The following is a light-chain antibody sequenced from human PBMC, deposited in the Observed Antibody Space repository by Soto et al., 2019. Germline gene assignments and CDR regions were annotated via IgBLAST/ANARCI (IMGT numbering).Light chain of an antibody. Sequence: QSVLTQPPSVSGAPGQRVTISCTGSSSNIGAGYDVHWYQQLPGTAPKLLIYGNSNRPSGVPDRFSGSKSGTSASLAITVLQAEDESDYYCQSYDISLSGSVVFGGGTKVTVL. J-gene: IGLJ2*01. CDR1: SSNIGAGYD. CDR2: GNS. CDR3: QSYDISLSGSVV. V-gene: IGLV1-40*01.